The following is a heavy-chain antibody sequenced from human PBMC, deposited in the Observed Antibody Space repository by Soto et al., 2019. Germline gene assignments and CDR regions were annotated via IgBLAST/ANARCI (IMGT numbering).Heavy chain of an antibody. V-gene: IGHV1-18*01. Sequence: QVQLVQSGAEVKKPGASVKVSCKASGYTFTSYGISWVRQAPGQGLEWMGWISAYNGNTNYAQKLQGRVTMTTDTPTSTGYMGLRSLRSDYTAVYYCARYLIWDIVGGPAVMLPDDREYFDYWGQGTLVTVSS. CDR2: ISAYNGNT. J-gene: IGHJ4*02. CDR3: ARYLIWDIVGGPAVMLPDDREYFDY. CDR1: GYTFTSYG. D-gene: IGHD2-2*01.